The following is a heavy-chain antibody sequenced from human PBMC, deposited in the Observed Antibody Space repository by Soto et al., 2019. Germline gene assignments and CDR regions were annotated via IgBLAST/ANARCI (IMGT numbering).Heavy chain of an antibody. CDR3: ARILAGTTLYYFDY. CDR2: IFSNDEK. V-gene: IGHV2-26*01. J-gene: IGHJ4*02. CDR1: GFSLSNARMG. D-gene: IGHD1-7*01. Sequence: SGYAGEPTDTLTLTCTVSGFSLSNARMGVSWIRQPPGKALEWLAHIFSNDEKSYSTSLKSRLTISKDTSKSQVVLTMTNMDPVDTATYYCARILAGTTLYYFDYWGQGTLVTVSS.